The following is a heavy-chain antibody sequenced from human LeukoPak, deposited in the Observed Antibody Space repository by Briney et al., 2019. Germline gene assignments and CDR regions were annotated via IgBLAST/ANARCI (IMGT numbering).Heavy chain of an antibody. CDR1: GGSISSYY. V-gene: IGHV4-59*01. D-gene: IGHD3-10*01. CDR3: ARDYGSGTLLAY. CDR2: IYYSGST. Sequence: ETLSLTCTVSGGSISSYYWSWIRQPPGKGLEWIGYIYYSGSTNYNPSLKSRVTISVDTSKNQFSLKLSSVTAADTAVYYCARDYGSGTLLAYWGQGTLVTVSS. J-gene: IGHJ4*02.